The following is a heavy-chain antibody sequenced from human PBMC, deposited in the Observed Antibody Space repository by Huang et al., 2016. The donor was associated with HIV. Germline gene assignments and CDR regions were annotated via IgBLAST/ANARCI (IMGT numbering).Heavy chain of an antibody. V-gene: IGHV1-69*13. Sequence: QVHLVQSGAEVKKPGSSVRVSCTAAVGSFKISGISWVRQAPGQGLELLGGILPMVWRDKYAKKMSDRVNITARESTTTVYMDLTSLRPEDTAVYYCASGASYEIWTPYYSGWHYSMDVWGEGTTVTVSS. CDR1: VGSFKISG. J-gene: IGHJ6*03. D-gene: IGHD3-9*01. CDR3: ASGASYEIWTPYYSGWHYSMDV. CDR2: ILPMVWRD.